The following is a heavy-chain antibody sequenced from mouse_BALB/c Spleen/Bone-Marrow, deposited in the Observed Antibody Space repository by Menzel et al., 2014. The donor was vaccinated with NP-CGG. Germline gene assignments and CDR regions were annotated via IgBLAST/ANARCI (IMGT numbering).Heavy chain of an antibody. CDR3: AREDGYFHYYAVDY. V-gene: IGHV2-9*02. CDR1: GFSLTSYG. CDR2: IWAGGSI. D-gene: IGHD2-3*01. J-gene: IGHJ4*01. Sequence: VMLVESGPGLVAPSQSLSITCTVSGFSLTSYGVHWVRQPPGKGLEWLGIIWAGGSINYNSALMSRLSISKDNSKSQVFLKMNSLQTDDTAMYYCAREDGYFHYYAVDYWGQGTSVTVSS.